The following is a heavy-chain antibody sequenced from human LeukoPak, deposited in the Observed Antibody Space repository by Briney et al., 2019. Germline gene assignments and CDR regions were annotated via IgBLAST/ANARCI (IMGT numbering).Heavy chain of an antibody. CDR1: GFTFSRFW. Sequence: PGGSLRLSCAASGFTFSRFWMSWVRQAPGKGLEWVANIKQDGSEKYYVDSVKGRFTISRDNAKNSLYPQMNSLRAEDTAVYYCARVLNYYDSSGYYFSYWGQGTLVTVSS. CDR3: ARVLNYYDSSGYYFSY. D-gene: IGHD3-22*01. J-gene: IGHJ4*02. V-gene: IGHV3-7*02. CDR2: IKQDGSEK.